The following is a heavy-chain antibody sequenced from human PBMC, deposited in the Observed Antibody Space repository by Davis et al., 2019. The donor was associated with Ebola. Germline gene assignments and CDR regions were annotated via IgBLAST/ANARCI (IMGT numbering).Heavy chain of an antibody. V-gene: IGHV1-69*13. CDR3: ARGSDHYNSSGYDPLYYYFGMDD. CDR2: ISPLLGTA. D-gene: IGHD3-22*01. CDR1: GGTFKKNA. J-gene: IGHJ6*02. Sequence: SVKVSCKASGGTFKKNAISWVRQAPGQGLEWMGGISPLLGTANYAQKFQGRVAISADEYTSTAYMELNSLRSEDTAVYYCARGSDHYNSSGYDPLYYYFGMDDWGQGTTVTVSS.